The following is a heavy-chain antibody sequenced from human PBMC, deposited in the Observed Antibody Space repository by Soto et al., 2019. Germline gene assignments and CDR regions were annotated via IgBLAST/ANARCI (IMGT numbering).Heavy chain of an antibody. J-gene: IGHJ4*02. V-gene: IGHV4-39*01. D-gene: IGHD4-17*01. CDR1: GGSISSSSYY. Sequence: ETLSLTCTVSGGSISSSSYYWGWIRQPPGKGLEWIGSIYYSGSTYYNPSLKSRVTISVDTSKNQFSLTLSTVTAADTAVYYCARRRDYGGNPVDYWGQGTLVTVSS. CDR2: IYYSGST. CDR3: ARRRDYGGNPVDY.